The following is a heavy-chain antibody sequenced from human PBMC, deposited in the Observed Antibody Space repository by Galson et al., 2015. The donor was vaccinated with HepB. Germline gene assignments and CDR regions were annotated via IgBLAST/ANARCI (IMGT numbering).Heavy chain of an antibody. D-gene: IGHD2-2*01. Sequence: SLRLSCAASGFTFSSYSMNWVRQAPGKGLEWVSSISSSSSYIYYADSVKGRFTISRDNAKNSLYLQMNSLRAEDTAVYYCARDEDIVVVPAASQLGDYYYYGMDVWGQGTTVTVSS. J-gene: IGHJ6*02. CDR2: ISSSSSYI. CDR1: GFTFSSYS. V-gene: IGHV3-21*01. CDR3: ARDEDIVVVPAASQLGDYYYYGMDV.